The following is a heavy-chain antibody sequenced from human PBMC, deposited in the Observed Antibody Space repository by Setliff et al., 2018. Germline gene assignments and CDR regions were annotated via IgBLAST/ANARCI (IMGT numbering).Heavy chain of an antibody. D-gene: IGHD6-13*01. V-gene: IGHV4-39*01. CDR2: ISYGGNT. CDR3: ARRADYSRSWSYYFDC. Sequence: KASETLSLTCNVSGGSINSRSYYWGWIRQPPGKGLEWIAMISYGGNTYYNPSLKRRVTISVDTSNDQFSLNLNSVTAADTAVYFCARRADYSRSWSYYFDCWGQGTLVTVS. J-gene: IGHJ4*02. CDR1: GGSINSRSYY.